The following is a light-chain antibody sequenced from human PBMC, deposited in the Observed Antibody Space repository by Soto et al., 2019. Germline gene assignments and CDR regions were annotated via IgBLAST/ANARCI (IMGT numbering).Light chain of an antibody. Sequence: EIVMTQSPATLSVSPGERVTLSCRASQSVSGNLAWYQQKPGQAPRLLIFGASTRASGIPARFSGSGSGTDFTLTISXLXSXDSAVYWCQQYTNWPSFGGGTKVEIK. J-gene: IGKJ4*01. V-gene: IGKV3-15*01. CDR3: QQYTNWPS. CDR2: GAS. CDR1: QSVSGN.